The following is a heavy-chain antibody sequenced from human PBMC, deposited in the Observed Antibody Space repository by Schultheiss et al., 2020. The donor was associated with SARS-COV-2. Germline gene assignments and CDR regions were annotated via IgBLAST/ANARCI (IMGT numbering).Heavy chain of an antibody. CDR2: VRLSGST. Sequence: GSLRLSCTVSGGSITNNYWSWVRQPPGKGLEWIGYVRLSGSTDYNPSLRSRVTISVDTSKNQFSLRLTSVTAADTAVYYCARDAGLTPTGGRGMDVWGQGTTVTVSS. J-gene: IGHJ6*02. CDR1: GGSITNNY. V-gene: IGHV4-59*01. D-gene: IGHD3-16*01. CDR3: ARDAGLTPTGGRGMDV.